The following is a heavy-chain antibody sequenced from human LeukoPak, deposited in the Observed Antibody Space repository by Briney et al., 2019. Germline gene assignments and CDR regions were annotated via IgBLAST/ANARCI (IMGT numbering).Heavy chain of an antibody. CDR1: GFTFSSYW. V-gene: IGHV3-7*03. J-gene: IGHJ4*02. CDR3: ARSLPYGTTWYGRSDF. Sequence: GGSLRLSCAASGFTFSSYWMSWVRQAPGKGLEWVANIKQDGSEKYYVDSVKGRFTISRDNAMNSLYLQMNSLRAEDTAIYYCARSLPYGTTWYGRSDFWGQGTLVTVSS. CDR2: IKQDGSEK. D-gene: IGHD6-13*01.